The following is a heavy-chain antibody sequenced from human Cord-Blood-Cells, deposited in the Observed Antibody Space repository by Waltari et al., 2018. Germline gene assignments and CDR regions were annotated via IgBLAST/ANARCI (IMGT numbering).Heavy chain of an antibody. J-gene: IGHJ4*02. CDR1: GGSFSGYY. V-gene: IGHV4-34*01. Sequence: QVQLQQWGAGLLKPSETLSLTCAVYGGSFSGYYWSWIRQPPGKGLEWIGEINHSGRTNYNPSLKSRVTISVDTSKNQFSLKLSSVTAADTAVYYCAGGILEWLTIDYWGQGTLVTVSS. CDR3: AGGILEWLTIDY. CDR2: INHSGRT. D-gene: IGHD3-3*01.